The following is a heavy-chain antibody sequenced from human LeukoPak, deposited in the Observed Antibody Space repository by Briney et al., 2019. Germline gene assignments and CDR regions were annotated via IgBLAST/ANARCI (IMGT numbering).Heavy chain of an antibody. V-gene: IGHV3-48*01. D-gene: IGHD1-1*01. CDR1: GFPLSSYS. CDR3: VRVKGTYFDY. J-gene: IGHJ4*02. Sequence: GGSLRLSCAASGFPLSSYSINWVRQAPGKGLKWVSYISSSSSNIYYLDSVQGRLTVSRDNDKNSLFLQIDSPRAEDTAVYYCVRVKGTYFDYWGQGTLVTVSS. CDR2: ISSSSSNI.